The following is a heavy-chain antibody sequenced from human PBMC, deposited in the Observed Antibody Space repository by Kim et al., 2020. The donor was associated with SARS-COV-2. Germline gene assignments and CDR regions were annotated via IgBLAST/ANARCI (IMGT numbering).Heavy chain of an antibody. CDR3: ARGRSGGSSTFDY. CDR1: GFTFSSYW. D-gene: IGHD1-26*01. J-gene: IGHJ4*02. Sequence: GGSLRLSCAASGFTFSSYWMHWVRQAPGKGLVWVSRICTDGRNTTYAESVKGRFTISRDNAKNTLYLQMNSLRAEDTALYYCARGRSGGSSTFDYWGQGILVTVSS. V-gene: IGHV3-74*03. CDR2: ICTDGRNT.